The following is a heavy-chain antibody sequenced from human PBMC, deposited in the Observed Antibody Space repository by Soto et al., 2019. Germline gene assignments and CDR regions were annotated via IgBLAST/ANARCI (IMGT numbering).Heavy chain of an antibody. CDR3: ASDIAARPNDAFDI. J-gene: IGHJ3*02. CDR1: GGTFSSYT. Sequence: VASVKVSCKASGGTFSSYTISWVRQAPGQGLEWMGRIIPILGIANYAQKFQGRVTITADKSTSTAYMELSSLRSEDTAVYYCASDIAARPNDAFDIWGQGTMVTVSS. V-gene: IGHV1-69*02. D-gene: IGHD6-6*01. CDR2: IIPILGIA.